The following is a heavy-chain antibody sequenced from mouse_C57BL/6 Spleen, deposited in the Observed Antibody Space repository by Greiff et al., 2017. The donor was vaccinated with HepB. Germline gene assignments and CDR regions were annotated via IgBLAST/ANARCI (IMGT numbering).Heavy chain of an antibody. V-gene: IGHV14-3*01. CDR3: ARGDDGYWVYAMDY. Sequence: DVQLQESVAELVRPGASVKLSCTASGFNIKNTYMHWVKQRPEQGLEWIGRIDPANGNTKYAPKFQGKATITADTSSNTAYLQLSSLTSEDPAVYFCARGDDGYWVYAMDYWGQGTSVTVSS. D-gene: IGHD2-3*01. CDR1: GFNIKNTY. CDR2: IDPANGNT. J-gene: IGHJ4*01.